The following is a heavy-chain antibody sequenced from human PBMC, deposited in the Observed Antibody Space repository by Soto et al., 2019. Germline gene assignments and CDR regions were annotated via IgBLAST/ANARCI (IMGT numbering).Heavy chain of an antibody. D-gene: IGHD4-17*01. V-gene: IGHV3-33*01. Sequence: QVQLVESGGGVVQPGRSLRLSCAASGFTFSSYGMHWVRQAPGKGLEWVAVIWYDGSNKYYADSVKGRFTISRDNSKNXLYLQMNSLRAEDTAVYYCARGGLDYLHYYYGMDVWGQGTTVTVSS. CDR2: IWYDGSNK. CDR1: GFTFSSYG. J-gene: IGHJ6*02. CDR3: ARGGLDYLHYYYGMDV.